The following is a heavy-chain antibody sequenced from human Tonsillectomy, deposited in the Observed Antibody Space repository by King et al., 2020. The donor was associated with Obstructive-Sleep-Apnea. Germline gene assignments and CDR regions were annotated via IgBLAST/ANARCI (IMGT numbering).Heavy chain of an antibody. CDR1: GYTFTSNY. CDR3: ARDIVVVVAATGGGDYYYYGMDV. J-gene: IGHJ6*02. D-gene: IGHD2-15*01. Sequence: VQLVESGAEVKKPGASVKVCCKASGYTFTSNYMHWVRQAPGQGLEWMGIINPSGGSTSYAQKFQGRVTITRYTPTSTVDMELSSLRSEDTAVDYCARDIVVVVAATGGGDYYYYGMDVWGQGTTVTVSS. V-gene: IGHV1-46*03. CDR2: INPSGGST.